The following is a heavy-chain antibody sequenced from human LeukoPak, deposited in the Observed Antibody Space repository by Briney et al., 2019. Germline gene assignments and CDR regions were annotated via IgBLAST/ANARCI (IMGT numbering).Heavy chain of an antibody. CDR3: TKWNGYADY. CDR1: GFTFSSSG. CDR2: FTGSGGGS. J-gene: IGHJ4*02. D-gene: IGHD5-12*01. Sequence: GGSLRLSCAASGFTFSSSGLTWVRQAPRKGLEWVSGFTGSGGGSFYVDSVKGRFTISRDDSKNTAYLHMNSLRAEDSALYYCTKWNGYADYWGQGTLVTVSS. V-gene: IGHV3-23*01.